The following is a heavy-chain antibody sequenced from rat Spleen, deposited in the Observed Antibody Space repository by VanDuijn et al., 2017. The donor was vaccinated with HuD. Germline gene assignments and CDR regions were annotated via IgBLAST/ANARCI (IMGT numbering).Heavy chain of an antibody. D-gene: IGHD1-12*01. Sequence: EVQLVESGGGLVQPGRSLKLSCEASGFTFSNYGMAWVRQAPTKGLEWVATINYDATSTHYRDSVKGRFTISRDNAKSTLFLHLDSMRSEEQATYSCTRLGLSPQGNCVTYWAQGTLVTVSS. V-gene: IGHV5-29*01. J-gene: IGHJ3*01. CDR3: TRLGLSPQGNCVTY. CDR2: INYDATST. CDR1: GFTFSNYG.